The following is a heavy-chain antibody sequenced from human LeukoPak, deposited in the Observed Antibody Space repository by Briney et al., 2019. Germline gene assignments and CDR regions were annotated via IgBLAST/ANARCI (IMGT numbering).Heavy chain of an antibody. D-gene: IGHD3-10*01. J-gene: IGHJ5*02. CDR1: GFTLSCYW. Sequence: QPGGSLRLSCAASGFTLSCYWIHLVRHSPGKGLVWASRINGDRTATYYSHSVNSRFTVSRDNSKNTAFLQMNSLTVDDSAVYYCVRDLREYDHWGQGTLVAVSS. CDR2: INGDRTAT. V-gene: IGHV3-74*01. CDR3: VRDLREYDH.